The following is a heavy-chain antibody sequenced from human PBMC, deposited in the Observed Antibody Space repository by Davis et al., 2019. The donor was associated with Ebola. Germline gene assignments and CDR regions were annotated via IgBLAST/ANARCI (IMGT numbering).Heavy chain of an antibody. CDR1: GDSVSSGG. CDR2: TYYSSKWYT. CDR3: ARGWLRTGLDI. J-gene: IGHJ3*02. Sequence: HSQTLSLTCAISGDSVSSGGWNWIRPSPSRGLEWLGRTYYSSKWYTGYAESVKSRINISPDTAKNQFSLHLNSVTPEDTAVYYCARGWLRTGLDIWGQGTMVIVSS. V-gene: IGHV6-1*01. D-gene: IGHD5-24*01.